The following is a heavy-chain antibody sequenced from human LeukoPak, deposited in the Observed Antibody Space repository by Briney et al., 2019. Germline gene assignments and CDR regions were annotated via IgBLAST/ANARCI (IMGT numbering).Heavy chain of an antibody. CDR2: IIPIFGTA. CDR3: ARDLLGYCSSTSCPAGFDP. J-gene: IGHJ5*02. CDR1: GGTFSSYA. Sequence: SVKVSCKASGGTFSSYAISWVRQAPGQGLEWMRGIIPIFGTANYAQKFQGRVTITTDESTSTAYMELSSLRSEDTAVYYCARDLLGYCSSTSCPAGFDPWGQGTLVTVSS. V-gene: IGHV1-69*05. D-gene: IGHD2-2*01.